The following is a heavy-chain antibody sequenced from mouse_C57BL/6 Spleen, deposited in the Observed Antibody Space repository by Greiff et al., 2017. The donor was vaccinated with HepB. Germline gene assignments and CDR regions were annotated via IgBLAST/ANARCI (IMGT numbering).Heavy chain of an antibody. CDR3: ARSPPYYYGSSCLDY. D-gene: IGHD1-1*01. J-gene: IGHJ2*01. CDR2: IRNKANGYTT. CDR1: GFTFTDYY. V-gene: IGHV7-3*01. Sequence: EVKLMESGGGLVQPGGSLSLSCAASGFTFTDYYMSWVRQPPGKALEWLGFIRNKANGYTTEYSASVKGRFTISRDNSQSILYLQMNALRAEDSATYYCARSPPYYYGSSCLDYWGHSTTLTVSS.